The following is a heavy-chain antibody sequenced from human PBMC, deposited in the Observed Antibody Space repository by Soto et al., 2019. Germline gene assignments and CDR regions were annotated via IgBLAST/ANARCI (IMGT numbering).Heavy chain of an antibody. CDR3: AREAGETGASGSYYGMDV. CDR2: IYHRGST. Sequence: SETLSLTCAVSGGSISSSNWWSWVRQPPGKGLEWIGEIYHRGSTNYNPSLKSRDTISVDKSKNQFSLKLSSVTAADTAVYYCAREAGETGASGSYYGMDVWGQGTTVTVSS. CDR1: GGSISSSNW. D-gene: IGHD1-26*01. V-gene: IGHV4-4*02. J-gene: IGHJ6*02.